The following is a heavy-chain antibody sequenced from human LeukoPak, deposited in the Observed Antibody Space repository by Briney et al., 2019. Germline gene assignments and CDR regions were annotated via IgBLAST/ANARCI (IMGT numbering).Heavy chain of an antibody. D-gene: IGHD2-8*01. Sequence: GGSLRLSCAGSGFTFSHAWMSWVRQGPGKGLEWVGRIKGKTDGGTTDYAAPVKGRFTISRDDSENTLYLQMNSLKPEDTAVYYCTVNTNTDSQYYWGQGTLVTVSS. J-gene: IGHJ4*02. CDR2: IKGKTDGGTT. CDR1: GFTFSHAW. CDR3: TVNTNTDSQYY. V-gene: IGHV3-15*01.